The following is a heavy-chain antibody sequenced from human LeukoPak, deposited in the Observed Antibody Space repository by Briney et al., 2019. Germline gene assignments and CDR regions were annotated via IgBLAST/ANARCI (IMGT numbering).Heavy chain of an antibody. V-gene: IGHV1-69*13. D-gene: IGHD3-9*01. Sequence: ASVKVSCKASGGTFSSYAISWVRQAPGQGLEWMGGIIPIFGTANYAQKFQGRVTITADESTSTACMELSSLRSEDTAVYYCARGYYDILTGYSFSWFDPWGQGTLVTVSS. CDR3: ARGYYDILTGYSFSWFDP. J-gene: IGHJ5*02. CDR2: IIPIFGTA. CDR1: GGTFSSYA.